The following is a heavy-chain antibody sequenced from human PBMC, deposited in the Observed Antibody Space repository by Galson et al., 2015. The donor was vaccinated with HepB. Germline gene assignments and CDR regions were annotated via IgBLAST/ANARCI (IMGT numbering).Heavy chain of an antibody. J-gene: IGHJ4*02. CDR2: IKKDASEK. Sequence: SLRLSCAASGFTFSSYAISWVRQAPGKGLEWVANIKKDASEKYYVDSVKGRFTISRDNAKNSLYLQMNSLRAEDTAVYYCARGGYRYGLWGQGTLVTVSS. CDR1: GFTFSSYA. CDR3: ARGGYRYGL. D-gene: IGHD5-18*01. V-gene: IGHV3-7*03.